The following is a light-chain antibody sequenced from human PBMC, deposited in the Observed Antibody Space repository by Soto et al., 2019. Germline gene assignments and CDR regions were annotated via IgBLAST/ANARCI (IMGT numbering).Light chain of an antibody. Sequence: EIVLTQSPGTLSLSPGERVTLSCRGSQSVSSRFLAWYQQKPGQAPRLLIYGASNRATGIPDRFSGSGSGTDFTLTINRLEPEDFAVYYCQQYATSRTFGQGTKLEIK. V-gene: IGKV3-20*01. CDR2: GAS. J-gene: IGKJ2*01. CDR3: QQYATSRT. CDR1: QSVSSRF.